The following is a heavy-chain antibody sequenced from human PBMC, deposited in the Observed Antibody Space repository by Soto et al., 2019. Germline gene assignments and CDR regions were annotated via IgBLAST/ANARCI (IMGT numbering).Heavy chain of an antibody. Sequence: SETLSLTCTVSGGSISSDDYYWSWIRQPPGKGLEWIGHVFYGGSTYYNPSFESRVTISVDTSKNQFSLKLSSVTAADTAVYYCARESGPGSFDWFDPWGQGTLVTVSS. CDR1: GGSISSDDYY. CDR2: VFYGGST. J-gene: IGHJ5*02. CDR3: ARESGPGSFDWFDP. V-gene: IGHV4-30-4*01. D-gene: IGHD3-10*01.